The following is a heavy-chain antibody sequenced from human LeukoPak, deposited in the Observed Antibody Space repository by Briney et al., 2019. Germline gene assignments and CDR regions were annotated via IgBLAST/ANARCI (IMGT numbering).Heavy chain of an antibody. CDR3: ARDLRTDSSFSPFDY. J-gene: IGHJ4*02. Sequence: GRSLRLSCAASGFTFSNYAMHWVRQAPGKGLEWVAVISYDGSNKYYADSVKGRFTISRDNSKNTLYLQMNSLRADDTAVYYCARDLRTDSSFSPFDYWGQGTLVTVSS. CDR2: ISYDGSNK. CDR1: GFTFSNYA. V-gene: IGHV3-30*04. D-gene: IGHD3/OR15-3a*01.